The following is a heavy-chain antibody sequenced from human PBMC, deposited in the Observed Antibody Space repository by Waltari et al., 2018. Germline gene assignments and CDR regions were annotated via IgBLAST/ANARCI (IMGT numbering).Heavy chain of an antibody. J-gene: IGHJ4*02. V-gene: IGHV4-39*01. CDR3: ARPGRVGGGSLMGLDY. Sequence: QLQLQESGPGLVKHSETLSLTCPVSGGSISSTSYYWVWIRQPPRKGLEWIGSFSSDANTYYNPSLKSRITISVDTSRNQFSLQLRSVTAADTAIYYCARPGRVGGGSLMGLDYWGQGTLVTVSS. CDR1: GGSISSTSYY. D-gene: IGHD2-15*01. CDR2: FSSDANT.